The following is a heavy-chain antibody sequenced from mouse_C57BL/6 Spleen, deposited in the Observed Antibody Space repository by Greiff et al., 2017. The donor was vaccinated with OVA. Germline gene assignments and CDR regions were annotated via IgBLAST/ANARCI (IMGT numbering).Heavy chain of an antibody. J-gene: IGHJ1*03. CDR3: ARHYDGSSYGYFDV. CDR1: GFSLTSYG. Sequence: QVQLQQSGPGLVAPSQSLSITCTVSGFSLTSYGVHWVRQPPGKGLEWLVVIWSDGSTTYNSDLNSRLGISKDNAKSQVFLKMNSRQTDDTAMDYCARHYDGSSYGYFDVWGTGTTVTVSS. CDR2: IWSDGST. D-gene: IGHD1-1*01. V-gene: IGHV2-6-1*01.